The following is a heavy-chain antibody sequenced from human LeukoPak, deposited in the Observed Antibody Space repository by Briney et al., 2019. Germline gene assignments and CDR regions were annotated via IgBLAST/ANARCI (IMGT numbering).Heavy chain of an antibody. D-gene: IGHD4-23*01. J-gene: IGHJ3*02. CDR2: VNSYGSST. CDR1: GFIFTTYW. V-gene: IGHV3-74*01. CDR3: ARGDYGGDSNAFDI. Sequence: PGGSLRLSCGASGFIFTTYWMHCVRQAPGKGLVWVSRVNSYGSSTRYTASVKGRFTISRDNARNTLSLQMNSLRAEDTAVYYCARGDYGGDSNAFDIWGPGTMVTVSS.